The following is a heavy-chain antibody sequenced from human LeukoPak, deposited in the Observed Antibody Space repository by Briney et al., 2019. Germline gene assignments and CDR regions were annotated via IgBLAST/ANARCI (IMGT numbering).Heavy chain of an antibody. CDR3: ARDGGRDYYDSSGYNY. CDR2: INTNTGNP. V-gene: IGHV7-4-1*02. CDR1: GYTFTSYA. D-gene: IGHD3-22*01. Sequence: ASVKVPCKASGYTFTSYAMNWVRQAPGQGLEWMGWINTNTGNPTYAQGFTGRFVFSLDTSVSTAYLQISSLKAEDTAVYYCARDGGRDYYDSSGYNYWGQGTLVTVSS. J-gene: IGHJ4*02.